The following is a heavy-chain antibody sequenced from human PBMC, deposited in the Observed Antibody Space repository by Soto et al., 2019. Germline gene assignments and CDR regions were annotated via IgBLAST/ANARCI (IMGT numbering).Heavy chain of an antibody. J-gene: IGHJ2*01. CDR2: ISGSGGST. D-gene: IGHD6-6*01. CDR3: AKADSSSSDVYWYFDL. Sequence: GGSLRLSCAASGFTFSSYAMSWVRQAPGKGLEWVSAISGSGGSTYYADSVKGRFTISRDNSKNTLYLQMNSLRAEDTAVYYCAKADSSSSDVYWYFDLWGRGTLVTVTS. CDR1: GFTFSSYA. V-gene: IGHV3-23*01.